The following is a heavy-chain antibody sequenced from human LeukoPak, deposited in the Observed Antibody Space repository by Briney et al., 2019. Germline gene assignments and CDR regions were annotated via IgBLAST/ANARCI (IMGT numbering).Heavy chain of an antibody. CDR3: TLPWGSGSYYDY. CDR2: IKSKTDGGTT. D-gene: IGHD3-10*01. Sequence: GGSLRLSCAASGFTFSNAWLNWVRQAAGEGLEWVAHIKSKTDGGTTDYAAAVKGRFTISRDDSKNTLFLQMNSLKTADTAVYYCTLPWGSGSYYDYWGQGTLVTVSS. J-gene: IGHJ4*02. V-gene: IGHV3-15*01. CDR1: GFTFSNAW.